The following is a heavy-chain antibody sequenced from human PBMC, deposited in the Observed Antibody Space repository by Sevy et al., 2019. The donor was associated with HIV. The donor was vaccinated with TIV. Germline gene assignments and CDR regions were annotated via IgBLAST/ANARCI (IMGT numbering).Heavy chain of an antibody. Sequence: GGSLRLSCAASGFTFSNVWMSWVRQAPGKGLEWVDHIKSRTEGGTPDYAAPVKGRFNISRDDSKSTLYLQMNSLKTEDTAVYYCTTGGSILQHWGQGTLVTVSS. J-gene: IGHJ4*02. D-gene: IGHD2-21*01. CDR3: TTGGSILQH. CDR2: IKSRTEGGTP. V-gene: IGHV3-15*01. CDR1: GFTFSNVW.